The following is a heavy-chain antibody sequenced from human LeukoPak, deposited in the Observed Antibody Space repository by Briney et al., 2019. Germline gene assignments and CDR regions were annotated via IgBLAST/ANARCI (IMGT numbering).Heavy chain of an antibody. CDR2: IYYSGST. CDR1: GGSISSSSYY. CDR3: ARGYGYNYVDH. Sequence: PSETLSLTCTVSGGSISSSSYYWGWIRQPPGKGLEWIGSIYYSGSTYYNPSLKSRVTISVDTSKNQFSLKLSSVTAADTAVYYCARGYGYNYVDHWGQGTLVTVSS. D-gene: IGHD5-24*01. J-gene: IGHJ4*02. V-gene: IGHV4-39*07.